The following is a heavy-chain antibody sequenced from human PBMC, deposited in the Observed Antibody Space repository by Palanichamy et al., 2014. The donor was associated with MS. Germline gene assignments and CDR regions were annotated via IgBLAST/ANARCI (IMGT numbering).Heavy chain of an antibody. CDR1: GFNFRNYA. CDR2: ISGSGDGDAT. CDR3: AKLGRTTPFDY. Sequence: VQLLQSWGRLGAAGGSLTLSCVVSGFNFRNYAMNWVRQAPGKGLEWVSGISGSGDGDATYYADSVKGRFTISRDNSENTVHLQMDRLRADDTAVYYCAKLGRTTPFDYWGQGTLVAVSS. D-gene: IGHD4-11*01. V-gene: IGHV3-23*01. J-gene: IGHJ4*02.